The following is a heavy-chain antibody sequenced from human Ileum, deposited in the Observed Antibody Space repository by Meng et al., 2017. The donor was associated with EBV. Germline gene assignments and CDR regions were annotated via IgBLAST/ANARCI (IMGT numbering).Heavy chain of an antibody. V-gene: IGHV3-74*01. CDR3: ARDDYGDYVGLGY. CDR2: INAGGRSA. D-gene: IGHD4-17*01. Sequence: EVQLVESGGGLVQPGXSLSVSCSGSGFTFSSFCMHWVRQAPGKGLVWISRINAGGRSATYADSVKGRFTVSRDNAKNTLYLQMNSLRSEDTGVYYCARDDYGDYVGLGYWGQGALVTVSS. CDR1: GFTFSSFC. J-gene: IGHJ4*02.